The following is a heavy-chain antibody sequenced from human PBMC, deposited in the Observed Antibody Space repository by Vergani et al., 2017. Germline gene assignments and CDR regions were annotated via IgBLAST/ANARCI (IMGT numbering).Heavy chain of an antibody. D-gene: IGHD3-10*01. Sequence: QVQLVQSGAEVKKPGSSVKVSCKASGGTFSSYAISWVRQAPGQGLEWMGGIIPIFGTANYAQKFQGRVTITADESTSTAYMELSSLRSEDTAVYYCAREMVKRGIWFGELLSGFPFDYWGQGTLVTVSS. CDR1: GGTFSSYA. CDR2: IIPIFGTA. J-gene: IGHJ4*02. V-gene: IGHV1-69*01. CDR3: AREMVKRGIWFGELLSGFPFDY.